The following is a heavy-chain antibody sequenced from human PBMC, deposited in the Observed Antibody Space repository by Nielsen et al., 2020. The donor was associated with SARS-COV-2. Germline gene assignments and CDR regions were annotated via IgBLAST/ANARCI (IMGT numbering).Heavy chain of an antibody. D-gene: IGHD3/OR15-3a*01. CDR2: INPYSGGT. Sequence: ASVKVSCKASGYTFTDYYIHWVLQPPGQGLEWMGRINPYSGGTNYAPKFQGTVTITRDASTSTVYIVLTSDDTALYYCAKARATIFGRVRSYGMDVWGQGTTVAVSS. CDR1: GYTFTDYY. CDR3: AKARATIFGRVRSYGMDV. V-gene: IGHV1-2*06. J-gene: IGHJ6*02.